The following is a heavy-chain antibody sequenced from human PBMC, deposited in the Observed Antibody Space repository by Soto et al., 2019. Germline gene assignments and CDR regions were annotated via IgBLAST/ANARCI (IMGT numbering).Heavy chain of an antibody. CDR2: ISGSGTGT. CDR1: GFTFSNYA. Sequence: PGXSLRLSCAASGFTFSNYAMNWVRQAPGKGLEWVSAISGSGTGTDYADSVKGRFTISRDNSKNTLYLQMNSLRAEDTAVYYRAKVPLRPYYFDYLGQGTLVTVSS. V-gene: IGHV3-23*01. D-gene: IGHD6-25*01. CDR3: AKVPLRPYYFDY. J-gene: IGHJ4*02.